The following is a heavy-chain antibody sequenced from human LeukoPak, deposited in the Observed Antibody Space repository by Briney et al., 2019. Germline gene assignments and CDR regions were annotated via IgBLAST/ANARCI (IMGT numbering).Heavy chain of an antibody. Sequence: SETLSLTCTVSGGSISSHYWSWIRQPPGKGLEWIGYIYYSGSTNYNPSLKSRVTISVDTSKNQFSLKLSSVTAGDTAVYYCARDLGSSSPKNHYYYMDVWGKGTTVTVSS. J-gene: IGHJ6*03. CDR3: ARDLGSSSPKNHYYYMDV. V-gene: IGHV4-59*11. D-gene: IGHD6-6*01. CDR1: GGSISSHY. CDR2: IYYSGST.